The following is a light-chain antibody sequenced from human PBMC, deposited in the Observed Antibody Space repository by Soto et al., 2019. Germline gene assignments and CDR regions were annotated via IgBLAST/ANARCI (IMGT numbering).Light chain of an antibody. J-gene: IGKJ5*01. V-gene: IGKV3-20*01. CDR3: QQCGESPNT. CDR2: GAS. Sequence: EIVLTQSPATLSFSPGERPXLSCRASQSVRSNLAWYQQKPGQAPRLLIYGASTRATGIPARFSGSGSGTDFTLTISRLEPEDFAIYYCQQCGESPNTFGQGARLEVK. CDR1: QSVRSN.